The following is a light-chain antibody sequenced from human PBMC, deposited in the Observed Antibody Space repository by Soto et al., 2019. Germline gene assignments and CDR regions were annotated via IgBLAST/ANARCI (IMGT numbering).Light chain of an antibody. CDR2: DAS. J-gene: IGKJ1*01. V-gene: IGKV1-5*01. CDR1: QDIGGW. CDR3: QQYNSMTWT. Sequence: DIQMTQSPSTLSASVGDRVTITCRASQDIGGWLAWYQQKPGKAPKLLIYDASSLESGVPSRFSGSGSGTEFTLTISSLHPDDFATYYCQQYNSMTWTLGQGTK.